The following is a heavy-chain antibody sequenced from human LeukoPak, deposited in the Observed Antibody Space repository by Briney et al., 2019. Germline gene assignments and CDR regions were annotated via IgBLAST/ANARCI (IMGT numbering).Heavy chain of an antibody. J-gene: IGHJ4*02. V-gene: IGHV3-23*01. CDR1: AFTFSNYA. D-gene: IGHD4-17*01. Sequence: GGSLRLSCAASAFTFSNYAVSWVRQAPGKGLEWVSGISGSGGSTDYADSVKGRFTISRDNSKDTLYLQMNSLRAEDTAVYYCASKPMTTVNYWGQGTLVTVSS. CDR2: ISGSGGST. CDR3: ASKPMTTVNY.